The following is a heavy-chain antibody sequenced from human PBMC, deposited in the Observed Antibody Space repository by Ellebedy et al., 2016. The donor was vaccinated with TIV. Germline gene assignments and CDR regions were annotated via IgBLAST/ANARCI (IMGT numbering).Heavy chain of an antibody. J-gene: IGHJ5*02. CDR3: ARGGYLRTWFDP. CDR2: LYPGGSA. Sequence: PGGSLRLSCAVSGFSVSSNYMSWVRQAPGKGLEWVSSLYPGGSAYYTDSMKGRFAISRDNSKNTLHLQMSSLSADDTATYYCARGGYLRTWFDPWGQGTLVAVSS. V-gene: IGHV3-66*01. CDR1: GFSVSSNY. D-gene: IGHD2-2*03.